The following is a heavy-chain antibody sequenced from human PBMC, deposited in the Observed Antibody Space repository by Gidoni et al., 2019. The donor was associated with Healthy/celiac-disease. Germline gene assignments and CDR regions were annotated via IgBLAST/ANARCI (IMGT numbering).Heavy chain of an antibody. CDR2: IYYSGST. V-gene: IGHV4-61*01. J-gene: IGHJ6*02. Sequence: QVQLQESGPGLVKPSETLSLTCTVSGGSVSSGSYYWSWIRQPPGKGLEWIGYIYYSGSTNYNPSLKSRVTISVDTSKNQFSLKLSSVTAADTAVYYCAAPRWSRGYYYGMDVWGQGTTVTVSS. D-gene: IGHD2-15*01. CDR3: AAPRWSRGYYYGMDV. CDR1: GGSVSSGSYY.